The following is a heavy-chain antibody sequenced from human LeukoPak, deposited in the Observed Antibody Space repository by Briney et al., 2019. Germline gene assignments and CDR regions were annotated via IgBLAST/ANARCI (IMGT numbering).Heavy chain of an antibody. CDR3: ARDLPGYCSSTSCYHAGMDV. J-gene: IGHJ6*02. CDR2: IYYSGST. Sequence: SQTLSLTCTVSGGSISSGGYYWSWIRRHPGKGLEWIGYIYYSGSTYYNPSLKSRVTISVDTSKNQFSLKLSSVTAADTAVYYCARDLPGYCSSTSCYHAGMDVWGQGTTVTVSS. D-gene: IGHD2-2*01. V-gene: IGHV4-31*03. CDR1: GGSISSGGYY.